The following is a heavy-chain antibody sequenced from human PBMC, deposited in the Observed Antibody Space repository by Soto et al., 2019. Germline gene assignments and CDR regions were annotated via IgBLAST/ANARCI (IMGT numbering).Heavy chain of an antibody. J-gene: IGHJ5*02. CDR3: AIFPEFFSELINRPRGP. V-gene: IGHV4-34*01. CDR1: GGSFTGYY. CDR2: INDSTGT. D-gene: IGHD3-16*01. Sequence: SETLSLTCAVSGGSFTGYYWNWIRQPPGKGLEWVGEINDSTGTSYNPALKSRLTISMDTSRNQFSLRLTSVTAADTAVYYCAIFPEFFSELINRPRGPWGPGTLVTVS.